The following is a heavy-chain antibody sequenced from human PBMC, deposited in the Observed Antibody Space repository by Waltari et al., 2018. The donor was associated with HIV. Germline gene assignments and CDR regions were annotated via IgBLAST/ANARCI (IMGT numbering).Heavy chain of an antibody. CDR1: VDYISIYY. J-gene: IGHJ4*02. Sequence: QVQLQESGPGLVKPSETLSLTCTVSVDYISIYYWTWIRQPPGKGLEWIGYTYPLGNTDYNPSLKSRVAISVDTSQSQFSLKLSSVTAADTAMYYCARAAAGRVLDYWGQGILVTVSS. CDR3: ARAAAGRVLDY. CDR2: TYPLGNT. V-gene: IGHV4-59*01. D-gene: IGHD6-13*01.